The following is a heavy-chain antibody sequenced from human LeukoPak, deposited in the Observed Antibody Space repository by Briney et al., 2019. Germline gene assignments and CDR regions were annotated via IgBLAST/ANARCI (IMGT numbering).Heavy chain of an antibody. D-gene: IGHD1-26*01. V-gene: IGHV1-2*02. Sequence: MGWMQPSSGATNYAQKFQGRVTMTGDTSISTAYMELSRLTSDDTAFYYCASGRGRSWFDPWGRGTLVTVSS. J-gene: IGHJ5*02. CDR3: ASGRGRSWFDP. CDR2: MQPSSGAT.